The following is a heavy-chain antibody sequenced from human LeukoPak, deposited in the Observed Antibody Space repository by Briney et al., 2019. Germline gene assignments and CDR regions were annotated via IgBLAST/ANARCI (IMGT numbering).Heavy chain of an antibody. V-gene: IGHV5-51*01. CDR3: ASRPFETTVVPWDFY. CDR2: IYPGDSDT. Sequence: GESLKISCKGSGYSFSKYWIGWVRQMPGKGLEWMGIIYPGDSDTQYSPSFQGQVTISVDRSINSAYLQWSSLKASDTAMYYCASRPFETTVVPWDFYWGQGTQVTVSS. D-gene: IGHD4-23*01. CDR1: GYSFSKYW. J-gene: IGHJ4*02.